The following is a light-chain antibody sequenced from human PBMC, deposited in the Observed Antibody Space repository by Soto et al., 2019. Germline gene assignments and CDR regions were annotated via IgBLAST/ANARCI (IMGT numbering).Light chain of an antibody. J-gene: IGKJ4*01. CDR2: VAS. Sequence: DIQMTQSPSSLSASVGDRVTITCRASQSVGTYVSWYQQKEGKAPKLLINVASTLQSGVASTFSGSGSGTDFTLAISSLQPEDFATYYCQQSASTPQTFGGGTKGDIK. CDR3: QQSASTPQT. CDR1: QSVGTY. V-gene: IGKV1-39*01.